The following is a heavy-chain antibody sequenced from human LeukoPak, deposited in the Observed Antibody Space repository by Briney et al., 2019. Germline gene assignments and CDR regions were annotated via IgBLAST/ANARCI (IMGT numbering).Heavy chain of an antibody. CDR3: ATGREAYYYYYYMDV. V-gene: IGHV4-59*01. CDR1: GGSFSGYY. CDR2: IYYSGST. J-gene: IGHJ6*03. Sequence: SETLSLTCAVYGGSFSGYYWSWIRQPPGKGLEWIGYIYYSGSTNYNPSLKSRVTISVDTSKNQFSLKLSSVTAADTAVYYCATGREAYYYYYYMDVWGKGTTVTVSS.